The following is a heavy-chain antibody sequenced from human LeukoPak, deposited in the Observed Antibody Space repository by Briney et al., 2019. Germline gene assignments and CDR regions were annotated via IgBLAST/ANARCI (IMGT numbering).Heavy chain of an antibody. CDR2: MNPNSGNT. V-gene: IGHV1-8*01. CDR3: ARGKDSSSWSDFDY. Sequence: ASVKVSCKASGYSFTSYDINWVRQATGQGLEWMGWMNPNSGNTGYAQKFQGRVTMTRNTSISTAYMELSSLRSEDTAVYYCARGKDSSSWSDFDYWGQGTLVTVSS. D-gene: IGHD6-13*01. J-gene: IGHJ4*02. CDR1: GYSFTSYD.